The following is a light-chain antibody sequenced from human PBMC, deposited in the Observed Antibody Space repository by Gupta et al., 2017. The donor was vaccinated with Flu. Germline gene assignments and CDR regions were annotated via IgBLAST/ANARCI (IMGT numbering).Light chain of an antibody. J-gene: IGKJ1*01. CDR2: DAS. CDR1: QSIGAS. CDR3: QHRSVWPPVAT. Sequence: RATPSCRDSQSIGASLSWYRQKIGQPPRLLIYDASTRATGIPSRFSGWGSGTDFLLTSSSLEPEDFATYYCQHRSVWPPVATFGQGTKVEIK. V-gene: IGKV3-11*01.